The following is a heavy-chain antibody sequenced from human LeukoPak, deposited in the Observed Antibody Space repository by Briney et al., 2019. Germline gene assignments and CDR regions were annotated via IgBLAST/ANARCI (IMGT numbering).Heavy chain of an antibody. V-gene: IGHV3-30*02. CDR1: GFLFSSYG. CDR2: IRYDGSDK. D-gene: IGHD2-15*01. CDR3: AKVVDNLDY. Sequence: GGSLRPSCAASGFLFSSYGMQWARQPPGNWLEWVAFIRYDGSDKYYADSVKGRFTISRDNSKNTLYLQMNSLRVEDTAVYYCAKVVDNLDYWGQGTLVTVSS. J-gene: IGHJ4*02.